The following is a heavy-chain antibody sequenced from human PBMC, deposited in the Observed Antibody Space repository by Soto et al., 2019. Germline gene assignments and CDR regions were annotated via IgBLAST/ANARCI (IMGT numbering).Heavy chain of an antibody. Sequence: GGSLRLSCAASGFTFSSYWMSWVRQAPGKGLEWVANIKQDGSEKYYADSVKGRFTISGDNAKNSLYLQMNSLRAEDTAVYYCARDPGQQQLAPYWGQGTLVTVSS. J-gene: IGHJ4*02. D-gene: IGHD6-13*01. CDR2: IKQDGSEK. CDR3: ARDPGQQQLAPY. V-gene: IGHV3-7*01. CDR1: GFTFSSYW.